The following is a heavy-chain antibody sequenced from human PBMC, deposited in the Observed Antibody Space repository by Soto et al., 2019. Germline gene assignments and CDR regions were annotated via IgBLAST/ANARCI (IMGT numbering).Heavy chain of an antibody. CDR2: IYYSGST. CDR1: GGSISSGGYY. Sequence: QVQLQESGPGLVKPSQTLSLTCTVSGGSISSGGYYWSWIRQHPGKGLEWIGYIYYSGSTYYNPSLKSRVTISVDTSKNQFSLKLSSVTAADTAVYYCARDPIGYCSGGSCYEVAFDIWGQGTMVTVSS. CDR3: ARDPIGYCSGGSCYEVAFDI. D-gene: IGHD2-15*01. J-gene: IGHJ3*02. V-gene: IGHV4-31*03.